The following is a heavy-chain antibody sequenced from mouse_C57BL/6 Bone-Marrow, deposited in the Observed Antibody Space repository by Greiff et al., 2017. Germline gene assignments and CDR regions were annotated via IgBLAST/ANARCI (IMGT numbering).Heavy chain of an antibody. J-gene: IGHJ3*01. CDR1: GLTFSSYG. V-gene: IGHV5-6*01. CDR3: ASRGWLLQCAY. CDR2: ISSGGSYN. Sequence: EVQRVESGGDLVKPGGFLKLSCAASGLTFSSYGKSWVRQTPDTRLEWVATISSGGSYNYYPDSVKGRFTISRDNAKNTLYLQMSSLKSEDTAMYYCASRGWLLQCAYGGQGTLVTVSA. D-gene: IGHD2-3*01.